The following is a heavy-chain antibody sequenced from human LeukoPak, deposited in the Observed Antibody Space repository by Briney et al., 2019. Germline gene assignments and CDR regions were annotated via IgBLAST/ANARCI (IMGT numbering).Heavy chain of an antibody. V-gene: IGHV3-33*01. J-gene: IGHJ4*02. CDR1: GFTFSSYG. CDR3: VRDPYEAY. Sequence: GGSLRLSCTASGFTFSSYGMHRVRQAPGKGLEWVAVIWYDGSHIFYGDSVKGRFTISRDNSKNTVYLQMNSLRAEDTAVYYCVRDPYEAYWGQGTLVTVSS. CDR2: IWYDGSHI. D-gene: IGHD5-12*01.